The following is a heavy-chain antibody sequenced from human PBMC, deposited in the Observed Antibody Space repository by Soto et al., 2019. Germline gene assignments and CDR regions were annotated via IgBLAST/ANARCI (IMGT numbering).Heavy chain of an antibody. CDR2: ISSSGSTI. D-gene: IGHD4-4*01. V-gene: IGHV3-11*01. Sequence: VGSLRLSCAASGFTFSDYYMSWIRQAPGKGLEWVSYISSSGSTIYYADSVKGRFTISRDNAKNSLYLQMNSLRAEDTAVYYCARERYSNYLVDYWGQGTLVTVSS. CDR3: ARERYSNYLVDY. CDR1: GFTFSDYY. J-gene: IGHJ4*02.